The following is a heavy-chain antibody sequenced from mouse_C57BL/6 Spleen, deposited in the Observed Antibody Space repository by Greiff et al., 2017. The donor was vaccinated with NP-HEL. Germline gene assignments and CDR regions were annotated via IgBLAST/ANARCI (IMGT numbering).Heavy chain of an antibody. J-gene: IGHJ2*01. V-gene: IGHV1-59*01. Sequence: VQLQQPGAELVRPGTSVKLSCKASGYTFTSYWMHWVKQRPGQGLEWIGVIDPSDSYTNYNQKFKGKATLTVDTSSSTAYMQLSSLTSEDSAVYYCARDYGSLYGYFDYWGQGTTLTVSS. D-gene: IGHD1-1*01. CDR2: IDPSDSYT. CDR3: ARDYGSLYGYFDY. CDR1: GYTFTSYW.